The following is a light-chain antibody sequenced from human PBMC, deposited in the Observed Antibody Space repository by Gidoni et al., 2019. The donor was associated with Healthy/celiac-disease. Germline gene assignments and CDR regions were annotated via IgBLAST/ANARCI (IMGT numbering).Light chain of an antibody. J-gene: IGLJ1*01. CDR1: SSDVGSYNL. V-gene: IGLV2-23*01. CDR2: EGS. Sequence: QSALTQPASVSGSPGQSITISCTGTSSDVGSYNLVSWYQQPPGKAPKLMIYEGSKRPSGVSNRFSGSKSGNTASLTISGLQAEDEADYYCCSYAGSSTFWVFGTGTKVTVL. CDR3: CSYAGSSTFWV.